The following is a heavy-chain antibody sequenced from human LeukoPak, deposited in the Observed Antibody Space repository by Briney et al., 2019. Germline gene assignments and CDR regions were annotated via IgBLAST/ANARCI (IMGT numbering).Heavy chain of an antibody. Sequence: SETLSLTCTVSGGSISSSSYYWSWIRQPPGKGLEWIGYIYYSGSTNYNPSLKSRVTISVDTSKNQFSLKLSSVTAADTAVYYCARGLYSSSWPDYYYYYYMDVWGKGTTVTVSS. CDR2: IYYSGST. CDR1: GGSISSSSYY. CDR3: ARGLYSSSWPDYYYYYYMDV. D-gene: IGHD6-13*01. J-gene: IGHJ6*03. V-gene: IGHV4-61*01.